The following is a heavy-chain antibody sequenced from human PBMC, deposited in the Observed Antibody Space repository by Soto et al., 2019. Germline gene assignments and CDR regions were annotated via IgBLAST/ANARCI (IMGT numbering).Heavy chain of an antibody. D-gene: IGHD3-22*01. V-gene: IGHV3-30*18. J-gene: IGHJ4*02. CDR3: AKETPLQRRYYDGCGYYYFDY. CDR1: GFTFSNYG. CDR2: ISYDGSAK. Sequence: QVQLVDSGGGVVQPGRSLRLSCAASGFTFSNYGMHWARQAPGKGLEWVALISYDGSAKYYADSVKGRFTISRDNSKTTMYLQMNSLRAEDTAVYYCAKETPLQRRYYDGCGYYYFDYWGQGTLVTVSS.